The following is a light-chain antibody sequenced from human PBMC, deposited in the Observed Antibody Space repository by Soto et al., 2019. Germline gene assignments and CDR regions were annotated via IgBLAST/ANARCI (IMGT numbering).Light chain of an antibody. CDR1: QSVSSSY. Sequence: EIVLTQSPCTLSLSPGERATLSCRASQSVSSSYLAWYQQKPGQAPRLLIYGASSRATGIPDRFSGSGSGTDFTLTISRLEPEDFAVYYCQQYGESPRTFGQGTKVDIK. V-gene: IGKV3-20*01. J-gene: IGKJ1*01. CDR3: QQYGESPRT. CDR2: GAS.